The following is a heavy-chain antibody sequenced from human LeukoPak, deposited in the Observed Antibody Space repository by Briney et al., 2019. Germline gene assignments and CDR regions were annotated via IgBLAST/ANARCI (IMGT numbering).Heavy chain of an antibody. D-gene: IGHD3-22*01. CDR1: GGAFSSYT. CDR2: IIPILGSA. Sequence: GASVKVSCKASGGAFSSYTFTWVRQAPGQGLEWMGRIIPILGSANYALKFQGRVTITTDESTNTAYMELSSLRSEDTAIYYCARVGRYYDSSGGNWFDPWGQGTLVTVSS. V-gene: IGHV1-69*16. CDR3: ARVGRYYDSSGGNWFDP. J-gene: IGHJ5*02.